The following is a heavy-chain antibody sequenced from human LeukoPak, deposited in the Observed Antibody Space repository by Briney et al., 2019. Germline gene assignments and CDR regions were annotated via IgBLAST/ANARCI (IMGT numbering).Heavy chain of an antibody. D-gene: IGHD3-22*01. J-gene: IGHJ4*02. V-gene: IGHV3-23*01. CDR3: AKGPAYYYDSSGPADY. CDR2: ISGSGGST. Sequence: GGSLRLSCAASGFTFSSYAMSWVRQAPGKGLEWVSAISGSGGSTYYADSVKGRFTISRDNSKNTLYLQMNSLRAEDTAVYYCAKGPAYYYDSSGPADYWGQGTLVTVSS. CDR1: GFTFSSYA.